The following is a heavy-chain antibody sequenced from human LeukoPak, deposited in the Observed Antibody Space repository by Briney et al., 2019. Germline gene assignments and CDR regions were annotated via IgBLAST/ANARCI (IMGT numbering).Heavy chain of an antibody. Sequence: PSGTLSLTCAVSGASISSNWWNWVRQPPGKGLEWVANIKQDGSEKYYVGSVKGRFTISRDNAKNSLYLQMNSLRAEDTAVYYCARVPGGGYYDILTPLYYFDYWGQGTLVTVSS. CDR3: ARVPGGGYYDILTPLYYFDY. CDR1: GASISSNW. CDR2: IKQDGSEK. J-gene: IGHJ4*02. D-gene: IGHD3-9*01. V-gene: IGHV3-7*01.